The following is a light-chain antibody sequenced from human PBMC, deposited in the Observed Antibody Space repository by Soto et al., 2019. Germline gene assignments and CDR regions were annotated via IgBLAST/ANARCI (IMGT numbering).Light chain of an antibody. V-gene: IGKV3-20*01. J-gene: IGKJ1*01. CDR2: GAS. CDR3: QQCDTSPRT. CDR1: QSVSSNY. Sequence: MLTQSPGTLSLSPGERATLSCRASQSVSSNYLSWYQQKSGQAPRLLIYGASNRATGIPDRFSGSGSGTDFTLAISRLEPEDFAVYYGQQCDTSPRTFGQGTKVEFK.